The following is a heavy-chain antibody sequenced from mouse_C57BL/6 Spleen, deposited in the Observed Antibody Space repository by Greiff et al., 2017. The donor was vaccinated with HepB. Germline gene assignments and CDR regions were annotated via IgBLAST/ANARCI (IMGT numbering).Heavy chain of an antibody. Sequence: VQLQQPGAELVKPGASVKLSCKASGYTFTSYWMHWVKQRPGQGLEWIGMIHPNSGSTNYNEKFKSKATLTVDKSSSTAYMQLSSLTSEDSAVYYCARANYYVSSLYYFDYWGQGTTLTVSS. J-gene: IGHJ2*01. CDR2: IHPNSGST. D-gene: IGHD1-1*01. V-gene: IGHV1-64*01. CDR3: ARANYYVSSLYYFDY. CDR1: GYTFTSYW.